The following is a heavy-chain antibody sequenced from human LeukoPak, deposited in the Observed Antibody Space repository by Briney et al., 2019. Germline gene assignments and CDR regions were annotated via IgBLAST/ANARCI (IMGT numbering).Heavy chain of an antibody. CDR2: IYPGDSDT. D-gene: IGHD3-10*01. CDR1: GYSFTSYW. Sequence: GESLKISCQGSGYSFTSYWIGWVRQMPGKGLEWMGIIYPGDSDTRYSPSFQGQVTISADKSISTAYLQWSSLKASDTAMYYCARGGTTMVRGYYYDYYMDVWGKGTTVTVSS. J-gene: IGHJ6*03. V-gene: IGHV5-51*01. CDR3: ARGGTTMVRGYYYDYYMDV.